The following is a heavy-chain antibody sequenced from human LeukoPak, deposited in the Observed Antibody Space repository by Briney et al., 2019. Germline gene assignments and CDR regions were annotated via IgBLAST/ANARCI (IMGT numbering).Heavy chain of an antibody. CDR2: VSYSGST. D-gene: IGHD5-18*01. V-gene: IGHV4-59*01. Sequence: PSETLSLTCTVSGGSISSYYWSWVRQPPGKGLEWIGYVSYSGSTDYNPSLKSRVIISIDTSKNQFSLRLSSVTAADTAVYYCARENDRYGRIDYWGQGTQVTVSS. CDR1: GGSISSYY. J-gene: IGHJ4*02. CDR3: ARENDRYGRIDY.